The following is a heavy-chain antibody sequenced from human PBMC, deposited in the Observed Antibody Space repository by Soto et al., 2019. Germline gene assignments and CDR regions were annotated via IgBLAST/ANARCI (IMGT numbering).Heavy chain of an antibody. D-gene: IGHD6-6*01. V-gene: IGHV3-23*01. J-gene: IGHJ6*02. CDR1: GFTFSSYA. Sequence: EVQLLESGGGLVQPGGSLRLSCAASGFTFSSYAMSWVRQAPGKGLEWVSAISGSGGSTYYADSVKGRFTISRDNSKTTLYLQMNSLRAEDTAVYYCAKVLSIAARRAQYYYYGMDVWGQGTTVTVSS. CDR3: AKVLSIAARRAQYYYYGMDV. CDR2: ISGSGGST.